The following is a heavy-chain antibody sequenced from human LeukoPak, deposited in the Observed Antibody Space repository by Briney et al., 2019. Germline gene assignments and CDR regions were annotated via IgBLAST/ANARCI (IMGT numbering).Heavy chain of an antibody. CDR2: ISGSGGST. D-gene: IGHD3-22*01. J-gene: IGHJ4*02. V-gene: IGHV3-23*01. CDR1: GFTFRSYG. Sequence: GGSLRLSCAASGFTFRSYGMSWVRQAPGKGLEWVSGISGSGGSTYYADSVKGRFTISRDNSKNTLFLQMNSLRAEDTAVYYCAKTGAVVIVYYFDYWGQGTLVTVSS. CDR3: AKTGAVVIVYYFDY.